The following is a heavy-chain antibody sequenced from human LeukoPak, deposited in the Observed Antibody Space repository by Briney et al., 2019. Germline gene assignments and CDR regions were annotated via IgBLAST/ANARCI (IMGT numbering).Heavy chain of an antibody. Sequence: GGSLRLSRAASGFTFSNAWISWVRQAPGKGLEWVGRIKSKTDGGTTDYAAPVKGRFTISRDDSKNTLYLQMNSLKTEDTAVYYCTTGVSGSSCGFDCWAQGSLVTVSS. D-gene: IGHD6-13*01. CDR3: TTGVSGSSCGFDC. V-gene: IGHV3-15*01. J-gene: IGHJ4*02. CDR1: GFTFSNAW. CDR2: IKSKTDGGTT.